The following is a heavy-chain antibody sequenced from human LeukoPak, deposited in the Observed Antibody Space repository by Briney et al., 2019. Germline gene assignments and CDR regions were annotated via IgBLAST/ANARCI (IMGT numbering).Heavy chain of an antibody. CDR2: ISYDGSNK. Sequence: GRSLRLSCAASGFTFSSYAMHRVRQAPGKGLEWVAVISYDGSNKYYADSVKGRFTISRDNSKNTLYLQMNSLRAEDTAVYYCAREMMAAFDYWGQGTLVTVSS. CDR3: AREMMAAFDY. V-gene: IGHV3-30-3*01. J-gene: IGHJ4*02. CDR1: GFTFSSYA. D-gene: IGHD5-24*01.